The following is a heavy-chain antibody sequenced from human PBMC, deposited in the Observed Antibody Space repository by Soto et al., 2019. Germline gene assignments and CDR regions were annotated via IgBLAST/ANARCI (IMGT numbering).Heavy chain of an antibody. D-gene: IGHD2-2*01. V-gene: IGHV3-30*18. CDR3: AKDRVIQLLPIWPDP. J-gene: IGHJ5*02. Sequence: GGSLRLSCAASGFSFNKYGMHWVRQAPGKGLEWVAYVSSDGSNQYYADSVKGRFTISRDNSKSTLFLQLDSLRVDDTAVYYCAKDRVIQLLPIWPDPWGQGTLVTVSS. CDR1: GFSFNKYG. CDR2: VSSDGSNQ.